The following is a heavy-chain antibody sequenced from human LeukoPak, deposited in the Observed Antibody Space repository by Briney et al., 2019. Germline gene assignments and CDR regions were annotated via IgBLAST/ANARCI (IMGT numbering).Heavy chain of an antibody. J-gene: IGHJ6*03. CDR3: ARLKFYFCSYMDV. CDR1: GGSISSSSYY. CDR2: IYYSGST. Sequence: SETLSLTCTVSGGSISSSSYYWGWIRQPPGKGLEWIGSIYYSGSTYYNPSLKSRVTISVDTSKNQFSLKLSSVTAADTAVYYCARLKFYFCSYMDVWGKGTTVTVS. V-gene: IGHV4-39*01.